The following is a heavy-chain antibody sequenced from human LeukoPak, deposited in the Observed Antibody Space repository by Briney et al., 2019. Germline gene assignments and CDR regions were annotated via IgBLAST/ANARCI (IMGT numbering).Heavy chain of an antibody. J-gene: IGHJ5*02. CDR2: IKVDGSAR. CDR3: GRGTSSSPNWFDP. V-gene: IGHV3-7*04. Sequence: GGSLRLSCAASGFTFSSYWMSWVRQAPGKGLEWVANIKVDGSARYYVDSVKGRFTISRDNAKNSLYLEMNSLRAGDTAVYYCGRGTSSSPNWFDPWGQGTLVTVSS. D-gene: IGHD6-13*01. CDR1: GFTFSSYW.